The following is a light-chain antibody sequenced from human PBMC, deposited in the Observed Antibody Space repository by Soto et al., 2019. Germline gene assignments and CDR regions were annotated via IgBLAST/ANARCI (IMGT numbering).Light chain of an antibody. J-gene: IGLJ2*01. CDR2: KGT. CDR1: ALPKKY. Sequence: SYELTQPPPVSVSLGQMARITCSGEALPKKYAYWYQQKPGQSPVVVIYKGTERPSGVPERFSGSTSGTIVTLTISGVQAEDEADYYCLSTDNTGNVWVFGGGTKLTVL. V-gene: IGLV3-16*01. CDR3: LSTDNTGNVWV.